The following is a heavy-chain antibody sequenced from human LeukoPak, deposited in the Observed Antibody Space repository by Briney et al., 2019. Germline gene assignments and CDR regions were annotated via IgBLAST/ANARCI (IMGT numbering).Heavy chain of an antibody. CDR3: ARGANYYGSGSYYNEPMNY. V-gene: IGHV3-64*02. CDR2: ISSTGDST. J-gene: IGHJ4*02. Sequence: GGSLRLSCAASGFTFSTYAMRWVRQAPGKALEYVSAISSTGDSTYYADSVKGRFTISRDNSKNTLSLQMGSLRAEDMAIYYCARGANYYGSGSYYNEPMNYWGQGTLVTVSS. CDR1: GFTFSTYA. D-gene: IGHD3-10*01.